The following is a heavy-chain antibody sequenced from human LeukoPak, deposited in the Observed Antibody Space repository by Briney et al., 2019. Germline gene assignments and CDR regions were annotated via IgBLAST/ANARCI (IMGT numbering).Heavy chain of an antibody. CDR1: GFTFSSYA. D-gene: IGHD6-13*01. V-gene: IGHV3-23*01. CDR3: AKDRAQQLVLDF. CDR2: IIGSGSST. J-gene: IGHJ4*02. Sequence: GSLRLSCAASGFTFSSYAMSWVRQAPGKGLEWVSAIIGSGSSTYYADSVKGRFTISRDNSKNTLFLQMNSLRAEDTAVYYCAKDRAQQLVLDFWGQGTLVTVSS.